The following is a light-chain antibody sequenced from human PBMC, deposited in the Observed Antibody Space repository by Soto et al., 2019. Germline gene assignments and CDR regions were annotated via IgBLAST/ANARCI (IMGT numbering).Light chain of an antibody. CDR2: KXS. V-gene: IGKV1-5*03. Sequence: DSHMTQSPSTLAGSLGDRVTLPXRARRTISHWLAWYQQERGXAPKXXXDKXSTLKSGVPSRLSGSGSGTDFTLTISSLQPDYFATYYCQHYNRDSEAFGQGTKVDIK. J-gene: IGKJ1*01. CDR1: RTISHW. CDR3: QHYNRDSEA.